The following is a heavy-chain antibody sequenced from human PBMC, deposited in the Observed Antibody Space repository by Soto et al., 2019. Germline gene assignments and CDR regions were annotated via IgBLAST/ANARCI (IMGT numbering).Heavy chain of an antibody. D-gene: IGHD3-9*01. V-gene: IGHV1-3*01. CDR3: ARDEGYDILTGHDY. J-gene: IGHJ4*02. Sequence: QVQLVQSGAEVKKPGASVKVSCKASGYTFTSYAMHWVRQAPGQRLEWMGWINAGNGNTKYSQKFQGRVSITGDTSASTAYMELSSLRSEDTAVYYCARDEGYDILTGHDYWGQGTLVTVSS. CDR2: INAGNGNT. CDR1: GYTFTSYA.